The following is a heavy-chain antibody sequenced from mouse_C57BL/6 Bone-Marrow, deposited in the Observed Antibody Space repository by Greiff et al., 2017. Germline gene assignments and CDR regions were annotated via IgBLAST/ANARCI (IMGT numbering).Heavy chain of an antibody. D-gene: IGHD2-5*01. J-gene: IGHJ4*01. V-gene: IGHV5-9-1*02. CDR1: GFTFSSYA. CDR2: ISSGGDYI. Sequence: EVKVEESGEGLVKPGGSLKLSCAASGFTFSSYAMSWVRQTPEKRLEWVAYISSGGDYIYYADTVKGRFTISRDNARNTLYLQMSSLKSEDTAMYYCTRDSYSNPMDYWGKGTSVTVSS. CDR3: TRDSYSNPMDY.